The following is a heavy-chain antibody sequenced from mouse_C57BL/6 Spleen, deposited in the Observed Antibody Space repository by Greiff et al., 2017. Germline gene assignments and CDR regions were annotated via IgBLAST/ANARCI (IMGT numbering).Heavy chain of an antibody. Sequence: QVQLQQSGPELVKPGASVKISCKAPGYAFSSSWMNWVKQRPGKGLEWIGRIYPGDGDTNYNGKFKGKATLTADKSSSTAYMQLSSLTSEDSAVYFCAREGGWYFDVWGTGTTVTVSS. J-gene: IGHJ1*03. CDR2: IYPGDGDT. V-gene: IGHV1-82*01. D-gene: IGHD1-1*02. CDR3: AREGGWYFDV. CDR1: GYAFSSSW.